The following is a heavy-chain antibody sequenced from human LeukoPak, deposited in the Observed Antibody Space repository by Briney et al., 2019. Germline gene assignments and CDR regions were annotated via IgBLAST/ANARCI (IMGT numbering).Heavy chain of an antibody. V-gene: IGHV3-9*03. D-gene: IGHD3/OR15-3a*01. CDR1: GFTFHDYA. J-gene: IGHJ3*02. CDR2: ITWNSGSV. CDR3: AKGLGVASLIVDALDM. Sequence: ALRLSCAASGFTFHDYAMHWVRQVPGKGLEWVSGITWNSGSVLYADSVRGRFTISRDNAKNSLYLQMNSLRPEDMAFYYCAKGLGVASLIVDALDMWGQGTMVTV.